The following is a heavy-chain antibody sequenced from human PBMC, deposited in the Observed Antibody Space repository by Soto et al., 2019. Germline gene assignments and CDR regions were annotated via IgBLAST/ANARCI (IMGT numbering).Heavy chain of an antibody. D-gene: IGHD6-13*01. Sequence: SETLSLTCTVSGGSISSSSYYWGWIRQPPGKGLEWIGSIYYSGSTYYNPSLKSRVTISVDTSKNQFSLKLSSVTAADTAVYYCASYYLGGDSSSWYYFDYWGQGTLVTVSS. J-gene: IGHJ4*02. CDR3: ASYYLGGDSSSWYYFDY. CDR2: IYYSGST. CDR1: GGSISSSSYY. V-gene: IGHV4-39*01.